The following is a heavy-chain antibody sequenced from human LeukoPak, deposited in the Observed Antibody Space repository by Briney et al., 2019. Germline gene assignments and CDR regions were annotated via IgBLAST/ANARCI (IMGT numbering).Heavy chain of an antibody. CDR1: GFTFSSYA. CDR3: ANSLARGTYNWFDP. Sequence: GGSLRLSCAASGFTFSSYAMSWVRQAPGKGLEWVSAISGSGGSTYYADSVKGRFTISRDDSKNTLYLQMNSLRAEDTAVYYCANSLARGTYNWFDPWGQGTLVTVSS. J-gene: IGHJ5*02. V-gene: IGHV3-23*01. CDR2: ISGSGGST.